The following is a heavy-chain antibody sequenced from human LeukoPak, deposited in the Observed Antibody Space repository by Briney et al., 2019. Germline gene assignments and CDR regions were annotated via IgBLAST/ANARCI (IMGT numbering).Heavy chain of an antibody. CDR2: IYSGGST. D-gene: IGHD3-22*01. CDR1: GFTVSSNY. J-gene: IGHJ3*02. CDR3: ARDYYYDSSGPHWTGAFDI. V-gene: IGHV3-66*01. Sequence: QSGGSLRLSCAASGFTVSSNYMSWVRQAPGKVLEWVSVIYSGGSTYYADSVKGRFTISRDNSKNTLYLQMNSLRAEDTAVYYCARDYYYDSSGPHWTGAFDIWGQGTMVTVSS.